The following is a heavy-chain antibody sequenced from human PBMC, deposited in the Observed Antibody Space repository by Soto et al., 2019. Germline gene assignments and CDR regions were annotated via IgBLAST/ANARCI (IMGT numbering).Heavy chain of an antibody. V-gene: IGHV3-53*01. Sequence: GGSLRLSCAASGFTFSSYAMHWVRQAPGKGLEWVAVIYSGGSTYYADSVKGRFTISRDNSKNTLYLQMNSLRAEDTAVYYCARDRIITFGGVIDFYGLDVWGQGTTVTVSS. J-gene: IGHJ6*02. CDR3: ARDRIITFGGVIDFYGLDV. CDR1: GFTFSSYA. D-gene: IGHD3-16*02. CDR2: IYSGGST.